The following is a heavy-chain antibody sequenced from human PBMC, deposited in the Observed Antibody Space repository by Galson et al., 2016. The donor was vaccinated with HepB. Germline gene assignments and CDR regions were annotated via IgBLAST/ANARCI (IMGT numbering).Heavy chain of an antibody. CDR1: GDSISSINSSIW. D-gene: IGHD2-2*01. CDR2: IYHSGTA. Sequence: ETLSLTCAVSGDSISSINSSIWWSWLRQSPGKGLEWIGEIYHSGTAHYNPSLTSRVTMSIDNSRNHFSLNLNAVTAADTAVYYCTRASIFPGARMVFDSWGQGILVTVSS. V-gene: IGHV4-4*02. CDR3: TRASIFPGARMVFDS. J-gene: IGHJ5*01.